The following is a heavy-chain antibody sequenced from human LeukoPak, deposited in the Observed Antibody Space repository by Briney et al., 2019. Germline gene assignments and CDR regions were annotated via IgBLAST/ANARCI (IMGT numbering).Heavy chain of an antibody. D-gene: IGHD3-22*01. J-gene: IGHJ4*02. Sequence: GGSLRLSCAASGFTFSSYAMHWVRQAPGKALEWVAVISYDGSNKYYADSVKGRFTISRDNSKNTLYLQMNSLRAEDTAVYYCARLIVVAITSDYWGQGTLVTVSS. CDR1: GFTFSSYA. CDR2: ISYDGSNK. CDR3: ARLIVVAITSDY. V-gene: IGHV3-30-3*01.